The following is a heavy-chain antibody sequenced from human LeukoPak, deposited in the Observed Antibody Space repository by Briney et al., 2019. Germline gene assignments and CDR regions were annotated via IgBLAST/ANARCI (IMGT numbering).Heavy chain of an antibody. J-gene: IGHJ4*02. CDR3: AREWALYYDILTGYYRSVPNFDY. Sequence: GDSVKVSCKASGYSFTDNYIHWVRQAPGQGLEWMGWISPKSGTANYAQKFQGRVTMTRDTSISTAYMEVSSLRSDDTAVYYCAREWALYYDILTGYYRSVPNFDYWGQGTLVTVSS. D-gene: IGHD3-9*01. V-gene: IGHV1-2*02. CDR1: GYSFTDNY. CDR2: ISPKSGTA.